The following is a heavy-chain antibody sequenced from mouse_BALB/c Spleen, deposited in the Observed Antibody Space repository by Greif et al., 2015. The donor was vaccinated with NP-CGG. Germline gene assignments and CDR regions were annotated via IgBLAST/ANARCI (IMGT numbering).Heavy chain of an antibody. CDR3: TRGGGGPYAMDY. CDR1: GFTFSSYT. CDR2: ISSGGSCT. J-gene: IGHJ4*01. Sequence: EVQLVESGGGLVKPGGSLKLSCAASGFTFSSYTMSWVRQTPEKRLEWVATISSGGSCTYYPDSVKGRFTISRDNAKNTLYLQMSSLKSEDTAMYYCTRGGGGPYAMDYWGQGTSVTVSS. V-gene: IGHV5-6-4*01.